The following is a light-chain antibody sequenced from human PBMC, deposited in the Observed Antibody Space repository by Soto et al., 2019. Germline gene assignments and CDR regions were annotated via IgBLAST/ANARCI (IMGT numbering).Light chain of an antibody. CDR1: QSISGY. J-gene: IGKJ1*01. V-gene: IGKV1-39*01. Sequence: DIQMTQSPSSLSASVGDRVTITCRASQSISGYLNWCRQKPGEAPKLLIYTTSTLQSGVPSRFSGSGSGTDFTLTISSLRPEDFATYYCQQSYNTPRTFGQGTKV. CDR2: TTS. CDR3: QQSYNTPRT.